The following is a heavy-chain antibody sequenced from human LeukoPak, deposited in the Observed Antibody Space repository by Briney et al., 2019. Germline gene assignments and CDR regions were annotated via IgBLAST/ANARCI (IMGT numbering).Heavy chain of an antibody. J-gene: IGHJ6*03. CDR1: GGSITSYY. CDR2: ISYSGST. CDR3: ARNGDDNGHYYHYYMDV. V-gene: IGHV4-59*12. Sequence: PSETLSLTCAVSGGSITSYYWTWIRQPPGKGLEWIGYISYSGSTNYNPSPKSRVFISIDTSNNQLSLRLSSVTAADTAVYYCARNGDDNGHYYHYYMDVWGKGTTVTVSS. D-gene: IGHD3-16*01.